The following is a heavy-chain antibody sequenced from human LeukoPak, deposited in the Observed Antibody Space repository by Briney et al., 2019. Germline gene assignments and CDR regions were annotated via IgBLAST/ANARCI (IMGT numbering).Heavy chain of an antibody. J-gene: IGHJ4*02. V-gene: IGHV1-18*01. Sequence: ASVKVSCKASGYTFTSYGTSWVRQAPGQGLEWMGWISSYNGNTNYAQKLQGRATMTTDTSTSTAYMELRSLRSADTAVYYCARGSFPSDDILTGPFDNWGQGTLVTVSS. CDR3: ARGSFPSDDILTGPFDN. CDR2: ISSYNGNT. CDR1: GYTFTSYG. D-gene: IGHD3-9*01.